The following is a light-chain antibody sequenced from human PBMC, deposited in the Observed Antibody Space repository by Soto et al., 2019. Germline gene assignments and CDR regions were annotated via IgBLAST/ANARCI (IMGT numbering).Light chain of an antibody. J-gene: IGKJ2*01. CDR2: GAS. Sequence: DIWLTQSPGALSLSPGERATLSCRSSRSISSSYLAWYQQKPGQAPRLLIYGASSRATGIPDRFSGSGSGTDFTLTISRLEPADFAVYYCQQYGSSLVYTFGQGTRLEIK. CDR1: RSISSSY. V-gene: IGKV3-20*01. CDR3: QQYGSSLVYT.